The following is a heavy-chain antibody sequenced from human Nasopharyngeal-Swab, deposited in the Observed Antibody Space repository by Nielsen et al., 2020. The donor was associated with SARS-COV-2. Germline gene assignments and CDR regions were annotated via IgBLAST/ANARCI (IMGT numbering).Heavy chain of an antibody. J-gene: IGHJ5*02. V-gene: IGHV1-46*01. CDR2: FDPRGDST. CDR1: GYTFTGHN. CDR3: ARPNYCNGRGCYGATHNWFDP. Sequence: ASVKVSCKASGYTFTGHNMHWVRQAPGQGLEWMAIFDPRGDSTSHAQKFQGRLTMTTDTSTSTAYMELRSLRSDDTAVYYCARPNYCNGRGCYGATHNWFDPWGQGTLVTVSS. D-gene: IGHD2-15*01.